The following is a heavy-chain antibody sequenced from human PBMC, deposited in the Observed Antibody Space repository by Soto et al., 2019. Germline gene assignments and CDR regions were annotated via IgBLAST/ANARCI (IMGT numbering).Heavy chain of an antibody. Sequence: SETLSLTCTVSGGSISSYYWSWIRQPPGKGLEWIGYIYYSGSTNYNPSLKSRVTISVDTSKNQFSLKLSSVTAADTAVYYCARATTYDFPMDVWGKGTTVTVSS. V-gene: IGHV4-59*08. CDR2: IYYSGST. CDR3: ARATTYDFPMDV. CDR1: GGSISSYY. J-gene: IGHJ6*03. D-gene: IGHD3-3*01.